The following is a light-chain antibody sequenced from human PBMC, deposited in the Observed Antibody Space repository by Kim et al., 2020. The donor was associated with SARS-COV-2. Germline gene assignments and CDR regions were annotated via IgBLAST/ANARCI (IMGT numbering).Light chain of an antibody. J-gene: IGKJ4*01. CDR3: QQYTHWPLT. CDR2: GAS. V-gene: IGKV3-15*01. Sequence: IVMTQSPASLSVSPGERATLSCRASQSIGTNLAWYQQKPGQAPRLLIYGASTRATGIPARLSGSGSGTEFTLTISSLQSEDFAVYYCQQYTHWPLTFGGGTNVDIK. CDR1: QSIGTN.